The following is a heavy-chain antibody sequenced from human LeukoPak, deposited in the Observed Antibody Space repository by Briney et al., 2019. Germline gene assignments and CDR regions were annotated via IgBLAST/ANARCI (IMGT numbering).Heavy chain of an antibody. Sequence: GGSLRLSCAASGFTFRSYWMSWVRQAPGKGLEWVANIKQDGSEKYYVDSVKGRFTISRDNAKNSLYLQMNSLRAEDTAVYYCARDRGEQQLPDYYYYGMDVWGQGTTVTVSS. D-gene: IGHD6-13*01. CDR2: IKQDGSEK. CDR1: GFTFRSYW. CDR3: ARDRGEQQLPDYYYYGMDV. J-gene: IGHJ6*02. V-gene: IGHV3-7*01.